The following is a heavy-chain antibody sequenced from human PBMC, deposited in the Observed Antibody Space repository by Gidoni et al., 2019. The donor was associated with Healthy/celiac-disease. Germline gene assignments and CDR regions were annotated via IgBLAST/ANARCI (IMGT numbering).Heavy chain of an antibody. J-gene: IGHJ3*02. V-gene: IGHV1-46*01. CDR2: INPSGGST. CDR3: ARGVLRFLEWTEDAFDI. Sequence: QVQLVQSGAEVKKPGASVKVSCKASGYTFTSYSMHWVRQAPGQGLEWMGIINPSGGSTSYAQKFQGRVTMTRDTSTSTVYMELSSLRSEDTAVYYCARGVLRFLEWTEDAFDIWGQGTMVTVSS. CDR1: GYTFTSYS. D-gene: IGHD3-3*01.